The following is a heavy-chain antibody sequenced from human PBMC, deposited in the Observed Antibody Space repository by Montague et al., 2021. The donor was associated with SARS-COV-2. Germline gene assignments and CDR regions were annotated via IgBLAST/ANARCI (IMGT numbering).Heavy chain of an antibody. D-gene: IGHD6-13*01. CDR1: GSTFSSYA. Sequence: SLRLSCAASGSTFSSYAMSWVRQAPGKGLEWVSAISGSGGSTYYADSVKGRFTISRDNSKDTLYLQMNSLRAEDTAVYYCAKETLAFTSSSWHFDYWGQGTLVTVSS. V-gene: IGHV3-23*01. CDR2: ISGSGGST. CDR3: AKETLAFTSSSWHFDY. J-gene: IGHJ4*02.